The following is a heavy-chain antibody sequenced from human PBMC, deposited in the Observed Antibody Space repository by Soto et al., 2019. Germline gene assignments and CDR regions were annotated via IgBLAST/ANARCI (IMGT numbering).Heavy chain of an antibody. Sequence: QVQLVQSGAGVKKPGSSVKVSCKASGGTFSSYAISWVRQAPGQGLEWMGGIIPIFGTANYAQKFQGRVTITADESTSTAYMELSSLRSEDTAVYYCARDCSGGSCYSGAFDIWGQGTMVTVSS. CDR2: IIPIFGTA. CDR3: ARDCSGGSCYSGAFDI. CDR1: GGTFSSYA. D-gene: IGHD2-15*01. J-gene: IGHJ3*02. V-gene: IGHV1-69*01.